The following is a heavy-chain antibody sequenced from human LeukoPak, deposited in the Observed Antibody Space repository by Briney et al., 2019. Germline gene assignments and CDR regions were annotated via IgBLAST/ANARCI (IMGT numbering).Heavy chain of an antibody. D-gene: IGHD1-26*01. CDR3: ARDALTIYSGNFYFDS. V-gene: IGHV3-20*04. CDR2: INWNGGGT. CDR1: GFTFDNYG. Sequence: AGGSLRLSCAASGFTFDNYGLSWVRQAPGKGLEWVSGINWNGGGTGYVDSVKGRFTISRDNAKNSLYLQMNSLRPEDTAFYYCARDALTIYSGNFYFDSWGQGTLVTVSS. J-gene: IGHJ4*02.